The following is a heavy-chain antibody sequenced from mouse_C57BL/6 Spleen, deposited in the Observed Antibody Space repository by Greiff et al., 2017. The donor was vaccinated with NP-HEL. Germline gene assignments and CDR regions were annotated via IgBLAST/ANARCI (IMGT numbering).Heavy chain of an antibody. CDR1: GYTFTGYW. J-gene: IGHJ3*01. CDR2: ILPGRGIT. V-gene: IGHV1-9*01. D-gene: IGHD2-2*01. CDR3: ARSVTRESWFAY. Sequence: QVQLKESGAELMKPGASVKLSCKATGYTFTGYWIEWVKQRPGHGLEWIGEILPGRGITTYHEKFKGKATFTADTSSNTAYMQLSSLTTEDSAIYYCARSVTRESWFAYWGQGTLVTVSA.